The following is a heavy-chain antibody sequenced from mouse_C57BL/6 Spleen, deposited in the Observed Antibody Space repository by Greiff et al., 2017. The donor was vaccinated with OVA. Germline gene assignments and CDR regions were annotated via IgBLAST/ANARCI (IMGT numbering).Heavy chain of an antibody. CDR1: GYAFSSYW. V-gene: IGHV1-80*01. CDR2: IYPGDGDT. D-gene: IGHD1-1*01. CDR3: AREDTTVVAPYFDY. Sequence: QVQLKQSGAELVKPGASVKISCKASGYAFSSYWMNWVKQRPGKGLEWIGQIYPGDGDTNYNGKFKGKATLTADKSSSTAYMQLSSLTSEDSAVYFCAREDTTVVAPYFDYWGQGTTLTVSS. J-gene: IGHJ2*01.